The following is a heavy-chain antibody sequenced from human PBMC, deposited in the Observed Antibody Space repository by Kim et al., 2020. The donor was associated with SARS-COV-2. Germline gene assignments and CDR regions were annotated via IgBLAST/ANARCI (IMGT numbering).Heavy chain of an antibody. D-gene: IGHD6-13*01. CDR3: ARTTGYSSTPGAFDI. Sequence: QGFTGRFVFSMDTSVSTAYLQISSLKAEDTAVYYCARTTGYSSTPGAFDIWGQGTMVTVSS. V-gene: IGHV7-4-1*02. J-gene: IGHJ3*02.